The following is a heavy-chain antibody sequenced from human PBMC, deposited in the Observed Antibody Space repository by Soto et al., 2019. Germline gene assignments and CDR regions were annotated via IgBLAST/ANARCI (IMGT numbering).Heavy chain of an antibody. CDR1: GFTFSSYS. CDR3: ARAVAGTVFDY. D-gene: IGHD6-19*01. CDR2: ISSSGSTI. V-gene: IGHV3-48*02. Sequence: EVQLVESGGGLVQPGTSLRLSCTGSGFTFSSYSMSWIRQTPGKGLEWLSYISSSGSTIYYRDSVKGRFTMSRDNANDSLYLQMHSLRDDDTALYYWARAVAGTVFDYWGQGALVTVSS. J-gene: IGHJ4*02.